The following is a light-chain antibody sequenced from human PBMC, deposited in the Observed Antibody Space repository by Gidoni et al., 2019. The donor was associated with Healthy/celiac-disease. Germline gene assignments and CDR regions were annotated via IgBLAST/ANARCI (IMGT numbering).Light chain of an antibody. V-gene: IGLV3-19*01. CDR3: NSRDSSGNHRWV. Sequence: SSELTQDPAVSVALGQTVRITCQGDSLRSYYASWYQQKPGQAPVLVIYGKNKRPSGIPDRFSGSSSGNTASLTITGAQAEDEADYYCNSRDSSGNHRWVFGGGTKLTVL. J-gene: IGLJ3*02. CDR1: SLRSYY. CDR2: GKN.